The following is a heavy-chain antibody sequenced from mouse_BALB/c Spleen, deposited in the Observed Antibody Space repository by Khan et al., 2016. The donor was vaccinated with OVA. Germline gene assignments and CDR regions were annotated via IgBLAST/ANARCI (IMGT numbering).Heavy chain of an antibody. CDR2: ISTGGDYI. Sequence: EVELVESGGDLVKPGGSLKLSCAASGFTFSTYAMSWVRQTPDKRLEWVATISTGGDYIYYPDSVTGRFTISRDNAKNTLYLQMSSLRSEDTAMYYCARQNYGPFAYWGQGTLVTVSA. V-gene: IGHV5-6*01. CDR1: GFTFSTYA. CDR3: ARQNYGPFAY. D-gene: IGHD1-1*01. J-gene: IGHJ3*01.